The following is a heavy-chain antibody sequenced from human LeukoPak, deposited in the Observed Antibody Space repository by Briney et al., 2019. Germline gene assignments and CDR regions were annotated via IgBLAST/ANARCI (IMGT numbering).Heavy chain of an antibody. J-gene: IGHJ4*02. CDR1: GYTLTELS. CDR2: FDPEDGET. D-gene: IGHD3-3*01. Sequence: ASVKASCKVSGYTLTELSMHWVRQAPGKGLEWMGGFDPEDGETIYAQKFQGRVTMTEDTSTDTAYMELSSLRSEDTAVYYCATVSLNSPPTIFGGGGYYFDYWGQGTLVTVSS. CDR3: ATVSLNSPPTIFGGGGYYFDY. V-gene: IGHV1-24*01.